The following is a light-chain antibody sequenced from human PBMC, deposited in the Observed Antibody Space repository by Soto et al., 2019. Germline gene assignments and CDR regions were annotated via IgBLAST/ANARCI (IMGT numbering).Light chain of an antibody. CDR2: DVS. CDR1: SSDVGDYNY. V-gene: IGLV2-11*01. CDR3: CSFAGSYTFWV. Sequence: QSALTQPRSVSGSPGQSVTISCTGTSSDVGDYNYVSWYQQYPGKAPKLVIYDVSTRPSGVPDRFSGSKSGNTASLTISGLQAEDEADYYCCSFAGSYTFWVFGGGTQLPVL. J-gene: IGLJ3*02.